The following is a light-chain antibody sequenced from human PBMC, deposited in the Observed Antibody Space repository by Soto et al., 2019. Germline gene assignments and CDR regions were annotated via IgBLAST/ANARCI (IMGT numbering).Light chain of an antibody. Sequence: DIQMTQSPSTLSASVGDRVTITCRASESISSWLAWYQQKPGKAPKLLIYEASSLESGVPSRLSGSGSGTEFTLTISSLQPDDFATYSCQQYEAYPRTFGGGTKVEIK. CDR1: ESISSW. J-gene: IGKJ4*01. CDR3: QQYEAYPRT. V-gene: IGKV1-5*03. CDR2: EAS.